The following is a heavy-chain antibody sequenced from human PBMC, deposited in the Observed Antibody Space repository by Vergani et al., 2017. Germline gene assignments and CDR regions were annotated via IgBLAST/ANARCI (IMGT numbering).Heavy chain of an antibody. D-gene: IGHD2-21*02. J-gene: IGHJ4*02. Sequence: QVQLVQSGAEVKKPGSSVKVSCKAPGGTFSSYAISWVRQAPGQGLEWMGGIIPIFGTANYAQKFQGRVTITADESTSTAYMELSSLRSEDTAVYYCARADVEYCGGDCYSAILDYWGQGTLVTVSS. CDR2: IIPIFGTA. V-gene: IGHV1-69*01. CDR1: GGTFSSYA. CDR3: ARADVEYCGGDCYSAILDY.